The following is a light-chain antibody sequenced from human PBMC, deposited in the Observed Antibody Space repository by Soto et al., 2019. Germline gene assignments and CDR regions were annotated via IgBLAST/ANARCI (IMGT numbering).Light chain of an antibody. J-gene: IGKJ1*01. V-gene: IGKV3-15*01. CDR2: GAS. Sequence: EIVMTQSPATLSVSPGERATLSYRASQSVSSNLAWYQQKPGQAPRLLIYGASTRATGIPARFSGSGSGTEFTRTISSLQSEDVAVYYCQQYNNWPPWTFGQGTKVEIK. CDR1: QSVSSN. CDR3: QQYNNWPPWT.